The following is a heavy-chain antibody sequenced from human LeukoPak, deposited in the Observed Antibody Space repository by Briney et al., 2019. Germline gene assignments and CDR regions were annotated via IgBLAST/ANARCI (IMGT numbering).Heavy chain of an antibody. CDR1: GFTFSSYG. CDR2: ISYDGSNK. J-gene: IGHJ4*02. CDR3: AKPRRMGGTTRGYFDY. Sequence: GRSLRLSCAASGFTFSSYGMHWVRQAPGKGLEWVAVISYDGSNKYYADSVKGRFTISRDNSKNTLYLQMNSLRAEDTAVYYCAKPRRMGGTTRGYFDYWGQGTLVTVSS. D-gene: IGHD1-14*01. V-gene: IGHV3-30*18.